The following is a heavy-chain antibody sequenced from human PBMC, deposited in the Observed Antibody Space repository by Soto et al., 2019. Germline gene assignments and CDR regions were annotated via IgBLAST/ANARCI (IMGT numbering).Heavy chain of an antibody. CDR2: IIPIFGTA. D-gene: IGHD4-17*01. CDR3: ARVWGLRCSYYYYYGMDV. J-gene: IGHJ6*02. V-gene: IGHV1-69*01. CDR1: GGTFSSYA. Sequence: QVQLVQSGAEVKKPGSSVKVSCKASGGTFSSYAISWVRQAPGQGLEWMGGIIPIFGTANYAQKFQGRVTITADESTSTAYMELSSLRSEDTAVYYCARVWGLRCSYYYYYGMDVWGQGTTVTVSS.